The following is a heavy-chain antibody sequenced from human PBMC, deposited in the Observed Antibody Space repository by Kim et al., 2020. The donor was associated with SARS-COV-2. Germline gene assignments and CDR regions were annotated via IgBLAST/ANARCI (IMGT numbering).Heavy chain of an antibody. CDR3: VKDSESLDYGDYNFDY. CDR1: GFTFSSYA. V-gene: IGHV3-64D*09. Sequence: GGSLRLSCSASGFTFSSYAMHWVRQAPGKGLEYVSAISSNGGSTNYADSVKGRFTISRDNSKNTLYLQMSSLRAEDTAVYYCVKDSESLDYGDYNFDYWGQGTLVTVSS. J-gene: IGHJ4*02. CDR2: ISSNGGST. D-gene: IGHD4-17*01.